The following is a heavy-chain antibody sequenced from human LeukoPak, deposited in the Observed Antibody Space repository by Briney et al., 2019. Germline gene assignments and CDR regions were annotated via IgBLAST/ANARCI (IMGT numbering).Heavy chain of an antibody. V-gene: IGHV4-59*01. CDR2: IYYSGST. CDR3: ARAIAVAGNFDY. CDR1: GGSISSYY. J-gene: IGHJ4*02. D-gene: IGHD6-19*01. Sequence: SETLSLTCTVSGGSISSYYWSWIRQPPGKGLEWIGYIYYSGSTNYNPSLKSRVTISVDTSKNQFSLKLSSVTAADTAVYYCARAIAVAGNFDYWGQGTLVTVSS.